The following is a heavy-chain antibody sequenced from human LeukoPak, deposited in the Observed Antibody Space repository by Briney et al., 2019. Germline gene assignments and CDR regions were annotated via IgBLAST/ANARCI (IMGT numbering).Heavy chain of an antibody. J-gene: IGHJ5*02. CDR3: ARERSVVVPAAMGGYNWFDP. D-gene: IGHD2-2*01. CDR1: GSTFTSYD. Sequence: GASVKVSCKASGSTFTSYDINWVRQATRQGLEWMGWMNPNSGNTGYAQKFQGRVTMTTDTSTSTAYMELRSLRSDDTAVYYCARERSVVVPAAMGGYNWFDPWGQGTLVTVSS. V-gene: IGHV1-8*01. CDR2: MNPNSGNT.